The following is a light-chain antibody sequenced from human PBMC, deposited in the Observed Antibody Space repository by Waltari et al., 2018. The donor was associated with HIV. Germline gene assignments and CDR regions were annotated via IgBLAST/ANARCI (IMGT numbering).Light chain of an antibody. CDR2: AAS. CDR1: QGISSY. CDR3: QQYYNFPRT. J-gene: IGKJ1*01. V-gene: IGKV1-8*01. Sequence: AVLMTQSPSTFSASTGDIVTITCRASQGISSYLAWYQQKPGTAPKLLIYAASILQSGVPSRFSASGSGTNFTLTINCLQSEDLATYYCQQYYNFPRTFGQGTKVEL.